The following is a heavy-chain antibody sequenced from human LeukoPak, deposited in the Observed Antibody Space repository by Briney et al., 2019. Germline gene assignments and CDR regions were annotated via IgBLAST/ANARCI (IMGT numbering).Heavy chain of an antibody. J-gene: IGHJ5*02. V-gene: IGHV3-48*03. CDR3: VRDLQRHYLGVAVAGRRRWFDP. D-gene: IGHD6-13*01. Sequence: GGSLRLSCAAFGFTFSSYEMNWVRQAPGKGLEWVSYISSSGSTIYYADSVKDRFTISRDNAKNTLYLQMNSLRAEDTAIYYCVRDLQRHYLGVAVAGRRRWFDPWGQGTLVTVSS. CDR1: GFTFSSYE. CDR2: ISSSGSTI.